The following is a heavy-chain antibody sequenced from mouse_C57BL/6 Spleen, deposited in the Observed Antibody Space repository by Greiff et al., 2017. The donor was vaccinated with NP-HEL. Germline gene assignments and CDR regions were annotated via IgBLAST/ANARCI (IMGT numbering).Heavy chain of an antibody. V-gene: IGHV1-85*01. CDR1: GYTFTSYD. J-gene: IGHJ4*01. CDR3: AREAVVAHYYAMDY. D-gene: IGHD1-1*01. CDR2: IYPRDGST. Sequence: QVQLKESGPELVKPGASVKLSCKASGYTFTSYDINWVKQRPGQGLEWIGWIYPRDGSTKYNEKFKGKATLTVDTSSSTAYMELHSLTSEDSAVYFCAREAVVAHYYAMDYWGQGTSVTVSS.